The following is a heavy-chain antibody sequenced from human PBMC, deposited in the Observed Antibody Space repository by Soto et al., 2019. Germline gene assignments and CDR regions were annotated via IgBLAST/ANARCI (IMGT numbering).Heavy chain of an antibody. V-gene: IGHV5-10-1*01. D-gene: IGHD2-15*01. Sequence: GESLKISCKGSGYSFTSYWISWVRQMPGKGLEWMGRIDPSDSYTNYSPSFQGHVTVPADKSISTAYLQWSSLKASDTAMYYCAAAPYCSGGSCYPFYYYYYGMDVWGQGTTVTVSS. J-gene: IGHJ6*02. CDR3: AAAPYCSGGSCYPFYYYYYGMDV. CDR1: GYSFTSYW. CDR2: IDPSDSYT.